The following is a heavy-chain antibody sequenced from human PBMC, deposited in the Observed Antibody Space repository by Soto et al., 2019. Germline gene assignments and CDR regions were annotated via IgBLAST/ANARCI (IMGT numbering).Heavy chain of an antibody. J-gene: IGHJ6*02. CDR2: IETKTDGGTT. Sequence: PVGSLRLSCAASGFTFSNAWMSWVRQAPGKGLEWVGRIETKTDGGTTDYAAPVKGRFTISRDDSENTLYLQMNSLKTEDTAVYYCTYKDYFSPPYYYYGMDVWGQGTTVTVSS. D-gene: IGHD1-1*01. CDR3: TYKDYFSPPYYYYGMDV. CDR1: GFTFSNAW. V-gene: IGHV3-15*04.